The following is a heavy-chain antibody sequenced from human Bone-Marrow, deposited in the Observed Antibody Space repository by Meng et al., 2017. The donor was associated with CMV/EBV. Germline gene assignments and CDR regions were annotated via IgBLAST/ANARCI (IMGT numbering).Heavy chain of an antibody. CDR1: GFTFDDYT. V-gene: IGHV3-43*01. CDR3: AKGDSSGYLGADP. D-gene: IGHD3-22*01. CDR2: ISWDGGST. Sequence: GESLKISCAASGFTFDDYTMHWVRQAPGKGLEWVSLISWDGGSTYYADSVKGRFTISRDNSKNSLYLQMNSLRTEDTALYYCAKGDSSGYLGADPWGQGTLVTVSS. J-gene: IGHJ5*02.